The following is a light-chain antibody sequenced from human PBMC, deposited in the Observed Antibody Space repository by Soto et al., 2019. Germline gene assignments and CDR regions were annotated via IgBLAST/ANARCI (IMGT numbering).Light chain of an antibody. CDR1: QSVSNY. CDR2: GAS. Sequence: EIVLTQSPGTLSLSPGERATLSCRASQSVSNYLAWCQQKPGQAPRLLIYGASIRATVIPDRFSGSGSETDVTLTIRRREHEDFAVYYGEHYCGSPQTLGQGTFVEIK. CDR3: EHYCGSPQT. J-gene: IGKJ1*01. V-gene: IGKV3-20*01.